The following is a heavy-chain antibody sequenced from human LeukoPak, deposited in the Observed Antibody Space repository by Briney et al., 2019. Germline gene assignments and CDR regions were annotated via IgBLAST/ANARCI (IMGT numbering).Heavy chain of an antibody. CDR1: GYTFTSYG. CDR2: ISAYNGNT. Sequence: GASVKVSCKASGYTFTSYGISWVRQAPGQGLEWMGWISAYNGNTNYAQKVQGRVTMTTDTSTSTAYMELRSLRSDDSAVYYCARERYYDSTRRAYFYYYIDVWGKGTTVTVSS. V-gene: IGHV1-18*01. J-gene: IGHJ6*03. D-gene: IGHD3-22*01. CDR3: ARERYYDSTRRAYFYYYIDV.